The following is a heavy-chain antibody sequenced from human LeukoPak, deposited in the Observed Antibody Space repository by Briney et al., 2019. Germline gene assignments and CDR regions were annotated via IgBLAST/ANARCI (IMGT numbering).Heavy chain of an antibody. J-gene: IGHJ5*02. Sequence: TSETLSLTCTVSGGSIRSSYYYWGWIRQPPGKGLEWIGSIYDSGSTYYNPSLKSRVTISVDTSKNQFSLKLSSVTAADTAVYYCARVVAAAGKVWFDPWGQGTLVTVSS. D-gene: IGHD6-13*01. CDR2: IYDSGST. CDR1: GGSIRSSYYY. V-gene: IGHV4-39*07. CDR3: ARVVAAAGKVWFDP.